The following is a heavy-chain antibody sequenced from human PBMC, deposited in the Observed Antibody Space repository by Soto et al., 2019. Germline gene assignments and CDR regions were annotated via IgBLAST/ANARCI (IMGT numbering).Heavy chain of an antibody. J-gene: IGHJ4*02. V-gene: IGHV3-30*18. CDR1: GFTFSSYG. CDR3: AKTGSSSGWYFEY. CDR2: ISYDGSNK. Sequence: SLRLSCAASGFTFSSYGMHCVRQAPGKGLEWVAVISYDGSNKYYADSVKGRFTISRDNSKNTLYLQMNSLRAEDTAVYYCAKTGSSSGWYFEYWGQGTLVTLSS. D-gene: IGHD6-19*01.